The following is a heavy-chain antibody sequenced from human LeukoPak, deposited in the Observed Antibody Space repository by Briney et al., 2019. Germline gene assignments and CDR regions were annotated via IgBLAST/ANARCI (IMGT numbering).Heavy chain of an antibody. J-gene: IGHJ4*02. CDR3: AKTTTGYSSGRYPAWPIDY. CDR2: IFGSGGSA. CDR1: GFTFGSYA. Sequence: GGSLRLYCSASGFTFGSYAMYWVRQAPGKGLEGVSGIFGSGGSAHYADSVKGRFTISRDNSKNTVYLQKDSLRAEDTAIYYCAKTTTGYSSGRYPAWPIDYWGQGTLVTVSS. V-gene: IGHV3-23*01. D-gene: IGHD2-15*01.